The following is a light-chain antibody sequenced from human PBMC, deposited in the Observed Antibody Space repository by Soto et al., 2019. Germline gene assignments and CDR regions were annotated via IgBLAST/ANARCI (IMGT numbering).Light chain of an antibody. V-gene: IGKV3-15*01. J-gene: IGKJ1*01. CDR3: QQYNDWPWT. Sequence: EIVITQSPATLSVSPGERATLSCRASQSVSSNLAWYQQKPGQAPRLLIYGASTRETGIRARFSGSGSGTEFTLTISSLQAEDFALYYCQQYNDWPWTFGQGTKVDIK. CDR2: GAS. CDR1: QSVSSN.